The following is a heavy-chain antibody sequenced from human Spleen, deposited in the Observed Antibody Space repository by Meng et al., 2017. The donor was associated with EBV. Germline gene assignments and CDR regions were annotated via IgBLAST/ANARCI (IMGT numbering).Heavy chain of an antibody. J-gene: IGHJ4*02. Sequence: QVQLVQSGAEVKKPGASVKVSCQASGYTFSLYGITWVRQAPGQGLEWMGWISGYNGNTNYAPKFQGRVTMTTDTSTSTAYMELVSLRSDDTAVYYCARGEFSTSSDCDYWGQGTLVTVSS. CDR3: ARGEFSTSSDCDY. CDR2: ISGYNGNT. D-gene: IGHD6-6*01. CDR1: GYTFSLYG. V-gene: IGHV1-18*01.